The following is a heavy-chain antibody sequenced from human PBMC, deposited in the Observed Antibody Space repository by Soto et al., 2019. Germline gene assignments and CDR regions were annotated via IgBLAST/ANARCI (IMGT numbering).Heavy chain of an antibody. CDR3: ARDQGEYCSSTSCPSSYYYYGMDV. CDR2: IIPIFGTA. Sequence: QVQLVQSGAEVKKPGSSVKVSCKASGGTFSSYAISWVRQAPGQGLEWMGGIIPIFGTANYAQKFQGRVTTTADESTSTADMELSSLRSDDTAVYYCARDQGEYCSSTSCPSSYYYYGMDVWGQGTTVTVAS. J-gene: IGHJ6*02. CDR1: GGTFSSYA. D-gene: IGHD2-2*01. V-gene: IGHV1-69*01.